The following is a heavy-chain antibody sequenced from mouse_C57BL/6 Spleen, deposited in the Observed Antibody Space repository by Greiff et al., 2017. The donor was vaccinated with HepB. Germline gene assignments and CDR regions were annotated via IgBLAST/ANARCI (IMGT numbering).Heavy chain of an antibody. V-gene: IGHV1-64*01. CDR1: GYTFTSYW. CDR3: ARPGVLRYFDV. J-gene: IGHJ1*03. CDR2: IHPNSGST. Sequence: QVQLQQPGAELVKPGASVKLSCKASGYTFTSYWMHWVKQRPGQGLEWIGMIHPNSGSTNYNEKFKSKATLTVDKSSSTAYMQLSSLTSEDSAVYYCARPGVLRYFDVWGTGTTVTVSS. D-gene: IGHD1-1*01.